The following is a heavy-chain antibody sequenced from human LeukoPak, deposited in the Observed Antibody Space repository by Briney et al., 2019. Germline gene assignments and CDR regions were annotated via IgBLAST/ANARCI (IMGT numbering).Heavy chain of an antibody. J-gene: IGHJ6*03. Sequence: PSETLSLTCTVSGGSISLYYWNWIRQPPGKGLEWIGYIYTSGSTKYNPSLKSRVTISVDTSKNQLSLKLSSVTAADTAVYYCAGPDIATRPRKYYYMDVWGKGTTVTVSS. CDR1: GGSISLYY. CDR3: AGPDIATRPRKYYYMDV. CDR2: IYTSGST. V-gene: IGHV4-4*09. D-gene: IGHD2-15*01.